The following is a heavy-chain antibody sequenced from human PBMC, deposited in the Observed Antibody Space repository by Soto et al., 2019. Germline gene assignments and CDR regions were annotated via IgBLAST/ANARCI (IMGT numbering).Heavy chain of an antibody. J-gene: IGHJ6*03. D-gene: IGHD4-17*01. V-gene: IGHV4-59*01. CDR1: GGSISSYY. Sequence: SETLSLTCTVSGGSISSYYWSWIRQPPGKGLEWIGYIYYSGSTNYNPPLKSRVTISVDTSKNQFSLKLSSVTAADTAVYYCARGDSDYGDYVSYYYYYMDVWGKGTTVTVSS. CDR3: ARGDSDYGDYVSYYYYYMDV. CDR2: IYYSGST.